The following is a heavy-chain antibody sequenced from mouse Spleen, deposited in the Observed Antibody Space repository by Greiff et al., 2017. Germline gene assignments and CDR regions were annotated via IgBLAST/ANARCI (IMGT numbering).Heavy chain of an antibody. CDR1: GYTFTSYW. V-gene: IGHV1-69*02. CDR3: TRNDGSRPYYFDY. CDR2: IYPSDSYT. Sequence: QVQLQQSGAELVRPGASVKLSCKASGYTFTSYWINWVKQRPGQGLEWIGNIYPSDSYTNYNQKFKDKATLTVDKSSSTAYMQLSSPTSEDSAVYYCTRNDGSRPYYFDYWGQGTTLTVSS. D-gene: IGHD1-1*01. J-gene: IGHJ2*01.